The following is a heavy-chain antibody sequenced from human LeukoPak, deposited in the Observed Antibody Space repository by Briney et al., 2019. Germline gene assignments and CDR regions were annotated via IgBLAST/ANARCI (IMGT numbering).Heavy chain of an antibody. CDR3: STARAFDSRSFDY. D-gene: IGHD5-12*01. CDR2: IDPSDSYT. CDR1: GYSFTSYW. V-gene: IGHV5-10-1*01. J-gene: IGHJ4*02. Sequence: RESLKISCKGSGYSFTSYWISWVRQMPGKGLEWMGRIDPSDSYTNYSPSFQGHVTISADKSINTAYLQWASLKASDTAMYYCSTARAFDSRSFDYWGQGSLVTVSS.